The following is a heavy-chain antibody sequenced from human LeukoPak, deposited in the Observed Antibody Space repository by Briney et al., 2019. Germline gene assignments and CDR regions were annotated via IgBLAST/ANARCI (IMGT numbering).Heavy chain of an antibody. CDR3: ARDRGADYYYYMDV. J-gene: IGHJ6*03. CDR1: GGSISSGGYY. CDR2: IYYSGST. V-gene: IGHV4-31*03. D-gene: IGHD1-26*01. Sequence: SQTLSLTCTVSGGSISSGGYYWSWIRQHPGKGLEWIGYIYYSGSTYYNPSLKSRVTISVDTSKNQYSLKLSSVTAADTAVYHCARDRGADYYYYMDVWGKGTTVTVSS.